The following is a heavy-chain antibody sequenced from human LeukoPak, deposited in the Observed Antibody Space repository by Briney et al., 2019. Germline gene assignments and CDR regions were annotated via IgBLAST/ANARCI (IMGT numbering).Heavy chain of an antibody. CDR3: AKTRGGLWTGAFDI. J-gene: IGHJ3*02. CDR1: GFSFSSYS. CDR2: ISSTSSTI. V-gene: IGHV3-48*01. D-gene: IGHD3-16*01. Sequence: GGSLRLSCAASGFSFSSYSMNWVRQAPGKGLEWVSYISSTSSTIYYADSVKGRFTISRDDAKNSLYLQMNSLRAEDTAVYYCAKTRGGLWTGAFDIWGQGTMVTVSS.